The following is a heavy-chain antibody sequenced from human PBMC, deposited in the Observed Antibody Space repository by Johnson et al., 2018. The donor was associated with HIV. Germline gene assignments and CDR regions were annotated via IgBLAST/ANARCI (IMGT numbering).Heavy chain of an antibody. J-gene: IGHJ3*02. Sequence: QVQLVESGGGVVQPGRSLRLSCAASGFTFSDNYMSWIRQAPGKGLEWVSSISTSGTNIYYADSVKGRFTISRDNAKNSLYLQMNSLRAEDTAVYYCARGGDYGSSLGAFDIGGQGTMVTVSS. D-gene: IGHD4-17*01. V-gene: IGHV3-11*04. CDR1: GFTFSDNY. CDR3: ARGGDYGSSLGAFDI. CDR2: ISTSGTNI.